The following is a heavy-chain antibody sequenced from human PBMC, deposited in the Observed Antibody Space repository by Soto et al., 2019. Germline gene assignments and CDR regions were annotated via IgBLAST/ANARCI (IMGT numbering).Heavy chain of an antibody. V-gene: IGHV4-34*01. Sequence: QVQLQQWGAGLLKPSETLSLTCAVYGGSFSGYYWSWIRQPPGKGLEWIGEINHSGSTNYNPSLKCRVTISLELTKMQFALTLGSVTATDTAVYYCARQRGSWYFGYWGQGTLVTVSS. CDR3: ARQRGSWYFGY. J-gene: IGHJ4*02. CDR2: INHSGST. CDR1: GGSFSGYY. D-gene: IGHD6-13*01.